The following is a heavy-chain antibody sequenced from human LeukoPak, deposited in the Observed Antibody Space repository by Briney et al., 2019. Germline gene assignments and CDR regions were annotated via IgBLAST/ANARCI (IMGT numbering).Heavy chain of an antibody. V-gene: IGHV5-51*01. CDR1: GYSFTSYW. CDR2: IYPGDSDT. J-gene: IGHJ4*02. D-gene: IGHD3-22*01. CDR3: ARLGYYFHSSGYYYVDY. Sequence: PGDSLKISCKGSGYSFTSYWIGWVRQMPGKGLEWMGIIYPGDSDTRYSPSFQGQVTISADKSISTAYLQWSSLKASDTAMYYCARLGYYFHSSGYYYVDYWGQGTLVTVSS.